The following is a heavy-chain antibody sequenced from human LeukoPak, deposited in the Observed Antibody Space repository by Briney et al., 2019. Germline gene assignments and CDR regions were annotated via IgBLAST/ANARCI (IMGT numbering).Heavy chain of an antibody. CDR3: ARTKLTYYYDKLWFDP. V-gene: IGHV4-30-2*05. Sequence: KPSQTLSLTCTVSGGSISSGGYYWSWIRQPPGKGLEWIGYIYHSGSTYYNPSLKSRVTISVDTSKNQFSLKLSSVTAADTAVYYCARTKLTYYYDKLWFDPWGQGTLVTVSS. J-gene: IGHJ5*02. CDR2: IYHSGST. CDR1: GGSISSGGYY. D-gene: IGHD3-22*01.